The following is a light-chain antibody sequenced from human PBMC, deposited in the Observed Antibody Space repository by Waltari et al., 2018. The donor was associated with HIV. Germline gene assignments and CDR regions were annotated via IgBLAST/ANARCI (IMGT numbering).Light chain of an antibody. J-gene: IGLJ1*01. CDR3: SSYTSSSTRV. CDR2: DVS. V-gene: IGLV2-14*01. Sequence: QSALTQPASVSGSPGQSITIPCTGTSSDVRDYNYFSWYQQHPGKAPKLIIYDVSNRPSGVSNRFSGSKSGNTASLTISGLQTEDEADYYCSSYTSSSTRVFGTGTKVTVL. CDR1: SSDVRDYNY.